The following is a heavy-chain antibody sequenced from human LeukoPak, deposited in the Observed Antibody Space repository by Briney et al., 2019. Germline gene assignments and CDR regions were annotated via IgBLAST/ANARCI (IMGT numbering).Heavy chain of an antibody. J-gene: IGHJ4*02. CDR3: AKDDLYY. Sequence: GGSLRLSCAASGFTFSSYGMHWVRQVPGKGLEWVAFIRYDGSNKYFADSVKGRFTISRDNSKNTLYLQMNSLRAEDMAVYYCAKDDLYYWGQGTLVTVSS. V-gene: IGHV3-30*02. CDR1: GFTFSSYG. D-gene: IGHD2-8*01. CDR2: IRYDGSNK.